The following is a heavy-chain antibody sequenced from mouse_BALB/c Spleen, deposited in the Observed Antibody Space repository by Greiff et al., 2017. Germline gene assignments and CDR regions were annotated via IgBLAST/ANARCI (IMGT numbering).Heavy chain of an antibody. CDR1: GYTFTEYT. CDR2: INPNNGGT. Sequence: EVKLHQSGPELVKPGASVKISCKPSGYTFTEYTMHWVKQSHGKSLEWIGGINPNNGGTSYNQKFKGKATLTVDKSSSTAYMELRSLTSEDSAVYYCASDDYDVRYYFDYWGQGTTLTVSS. CDR3: ASDDYDVRYYFDY. V-gene: IGHV1-18*01. J-gene: IGHJ2*01. D-gene: IGHD2-4*01.